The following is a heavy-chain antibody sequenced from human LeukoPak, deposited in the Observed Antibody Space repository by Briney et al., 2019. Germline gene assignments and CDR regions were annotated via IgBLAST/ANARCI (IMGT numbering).Heavy chain of an antibody. CDR1: GFTFSGYW. V-gene: IGHV3-7*01. D-gene: IGHD3-10*01. CDR3: ARDYGIDY. CDR2: IKPDRSDK. Sequence: QPGGSLRLSCAASGFTFSGYWMSWVRQAPGKGLEWVANIKPDRSDKNYVDSVKGRFTISRDNAKNSLSLQMSSLRAEDTAMYYCARDYGIDYWGQGSLVIVSS. J-gene: IGHJ4*02.